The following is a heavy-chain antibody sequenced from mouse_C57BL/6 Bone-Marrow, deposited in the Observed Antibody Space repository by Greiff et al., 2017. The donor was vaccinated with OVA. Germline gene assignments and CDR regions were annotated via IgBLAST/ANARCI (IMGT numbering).Heavy chain of an antibody. CDR2: ISSGGSYT. Sequence: EVNLVESGGDLVKPGGSLKLSCAASGFTFSSYGMSWVRQTPDKRLEWVATISSGGSYTYYPDSVKGRFTISRDNAKNTLYLQMSSLKSEDTAMYYCARIYYDYDGPWFAYWGQGTLVTVSA. CDR1: GFTFSSYG. D-gene: IGHD2-4*01. CDR3: ARIYYDYDGPWFAY. J-gene: IGHJ3*01. V-gene: IGHV5-6*01.